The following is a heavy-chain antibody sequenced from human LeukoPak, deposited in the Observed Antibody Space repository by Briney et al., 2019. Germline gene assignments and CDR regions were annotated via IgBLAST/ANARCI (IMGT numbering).Heavy chain of an antibody. CDR3: ARDSEVYGSGSFPFDY. D-gene: IGHD3-10*01. J-gene: IGHJ4*02. Sequence: PGGSLRLSCAASGFTFSDYGMHWVRQAPGKGLEWVAIISYDVSNKYYADSVRGRFTISRDNSKNTLFLQMNSLRAEDTAVYFCARDSEVYGSGSFPFDYWGQGTLVTVSS. CDR2: ISYDVSNK. V-gene: IGHV3-30*19. CDR1: GFTFSDYG.